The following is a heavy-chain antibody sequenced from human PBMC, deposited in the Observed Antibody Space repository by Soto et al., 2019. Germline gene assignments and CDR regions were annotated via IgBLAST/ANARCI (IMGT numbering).Heavy chain of an antibody. CDR1: GGSFSGYY. CDR3: AGIGGSSSWFSPFDY. CDR2: INHSGST. D-gene: IGHD6-13*01. J-gene: IGHJ4*02. V-gene: IGHV4-34*01. Sequence: SETPSLTCAVYGGSFSGYYWSWIRQPPGKGLEWIGEINHSGSTNYNPSLKSRVTISVDTSKNQFSLKLSSVTAADTAVYYCAGIGGSSSWFSPFDYWGQGTLVTVSS.